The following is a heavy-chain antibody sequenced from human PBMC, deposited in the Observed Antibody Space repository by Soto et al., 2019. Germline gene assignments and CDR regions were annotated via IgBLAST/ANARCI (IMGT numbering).Heavy chain of an antibody. CDR1: GYTFTSYG. Sequence: QVQLVQSGAEVKKPGASVKVSCKASGYTFTSYGISWVRQAPGQGLEWMGWISAYNGNTNYAQRLQGRVTMTTDTSTSTVYMELRSLRSDDTAVYYCAIKYYYDSSGYPVDYWGQGTLVTVSS. J-gene: IGHJ4*02. D-gene: IGHD3-22*01. CDR3: AIKYYYDSSGYPVDY. V-gene: IGHV1-18*01. CDR2: ISAYNGNT.